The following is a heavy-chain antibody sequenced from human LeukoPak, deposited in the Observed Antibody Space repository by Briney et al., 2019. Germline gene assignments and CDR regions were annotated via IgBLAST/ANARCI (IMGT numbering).Heavy chain of an antibody. CDR3: AKEMGGDIVVVPAAKGACYYYGMDV. D-gene: IGHD2-2*01. J-gene: IGHJ6*02. Sequence: GGSLRLSCAASGFTFDDYAMHWVRQAPGKGLEWVSGISWNSGSIGYADSVKGRFTISRDNAKNSLYLQMNSLRAEDTALYYCAKEMGGDIVVVPAAKGACYYYGMDVWGQGTTVTVSS. V-gene: IGHV3-9*01. CDR1: GFTFDDYA. CDR2: ISWNSGSI.